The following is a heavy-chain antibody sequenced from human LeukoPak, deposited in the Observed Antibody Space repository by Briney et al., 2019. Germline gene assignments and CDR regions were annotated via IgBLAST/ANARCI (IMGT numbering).Heavy chain of an antibody. D-gene: IGHD3-9*01. V-gene: IGHV3-48*01. CDR1: GFTFSNYN. CDR3: AKRGVYYDILTGQFEY. J-gene: IGHJ4*02. CDR2: ITLSSSTI. Sequence: GGSLRLSCVASGFTFSNYNMNWVRQAPGKGLEWVSYITLSSSTIYYADSVKGRFTISRDNAKNSLYLQMNSLRAEDTAVYYCAKRGVYYDILTGQFEYWGQGTLVTVSS.